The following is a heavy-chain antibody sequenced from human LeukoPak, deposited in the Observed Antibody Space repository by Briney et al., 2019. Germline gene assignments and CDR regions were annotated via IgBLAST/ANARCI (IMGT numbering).Heavy chain of an antibody. J-gene: IGHJ6*03. D-gene: IGHD3-10*01. CDR2: ISGSGGST. Sequence: GGYLRLSCAASGFTFRNFGMTWVRQTPGKGLEWVSGISGSGGSTTYADSVKGRFTTSRDNSKNTMFLQMNSLRVEDTAIFYCARGLGAMDVWGKGTTVIVSS. V-gene: IGHV3-23*01. CDR1: GFTFRNFG. CDR3: ARGLGAMDV.